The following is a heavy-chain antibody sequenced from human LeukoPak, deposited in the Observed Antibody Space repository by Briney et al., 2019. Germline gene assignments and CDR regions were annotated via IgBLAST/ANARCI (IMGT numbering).Heavy chain of an antibody. V-gene: IGHV1-18*04. J-gene: IGHJ4*02. D-gene: IGHD1-1*01. CDR3: ARDLTGDFDY. Sequence: ASVKVSCKASGYTFTGYYMHWVRQAPGQGLEWMGWISAYNGNTNYAQKPQGRVTMTTDTSTSTAYMELRSLRSDDTAVYYCARDLTGDFDYWGQGTLVTVSS. CDR2: ISAYNGNT. CDR1: GYTFTGYY.